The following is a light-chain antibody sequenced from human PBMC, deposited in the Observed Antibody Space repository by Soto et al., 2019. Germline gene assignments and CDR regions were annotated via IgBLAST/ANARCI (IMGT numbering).Light chain of an antibody. CDR2: EAS. CDR1: QGIGSC. J-gene: IGKJ5*01. CDR3: QQYNSYPRT. V-gene: IGKV1-5*03. Sequence: IQITQPTLMLTESIKDRVTITCRATQGIGSCLDWYQQKPGKAPKLLIYEASSLESGVPSRFSGSGSGTEFTLTISSLQPDDFATYYCQQYNSYPRTFGQGTLLEIK.